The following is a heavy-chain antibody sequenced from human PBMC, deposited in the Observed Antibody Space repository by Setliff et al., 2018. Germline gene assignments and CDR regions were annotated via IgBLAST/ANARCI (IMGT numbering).Heavy chain of an antibody. V-gene: IGHV4-34*01. CDR2: INHSGNT. CDR3: ARGHPPSDSSGYYYAY. D-gene: IGHD3-22*01. CDR1: SGSFSGYY. Sequence: SETLSLTCAVYSGSFSGYYWSWIRQPPGKGLEWIGEINHSGNTNYNPSLKSRVTISVDTPKNQISLKLSSVTAADTAVYYCARGHPPSDSSGYYYAYWGQGTLVTVSS. J-gene: IGHJ4*02.